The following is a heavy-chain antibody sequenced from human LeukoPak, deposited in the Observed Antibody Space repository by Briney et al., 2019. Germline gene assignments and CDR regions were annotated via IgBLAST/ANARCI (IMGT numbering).Heavy chain of an antibody. CDR3: ARSYYQPTLFDY. D-gene: IGHD1-26*01. Sequence: PSETLSLTCTVSGGSISSGSHYWSWIRQPAGKGLEWIGRIYTSGSTNYNPSLKSRVTISIDTSKNQFSLRLSSVTAADTAVYYCARSYYQPTLFDYWGQGTLVTVSS. CDR2: IYTSGST. J-gene: IGHJ4*02. V-gene: IGHV4-61*02. CDR1: GGSISSGSHY.